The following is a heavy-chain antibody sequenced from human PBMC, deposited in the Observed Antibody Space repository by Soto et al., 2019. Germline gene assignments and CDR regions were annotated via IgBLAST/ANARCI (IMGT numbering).Heavy chain of an antibody. CDR3: ARDLGGWPDY. V-gene: IGHV1-3*01. D-gene: IGHD6-19*01. J-gene: IGHJ4*02. Sequence: QVQLVQSGAEVKKPGASVKVSCKASGSTFTSYAIHWVRQAPGQRLEWMGWINAGNGNTKYSPKFQDRATITRDTSASTVYMELGSLRSEDTAVYYCARDLGGWPDYWGQGTLVTVSS. CDR1: GSTFTSYA. CDR2: INAGNGNT.